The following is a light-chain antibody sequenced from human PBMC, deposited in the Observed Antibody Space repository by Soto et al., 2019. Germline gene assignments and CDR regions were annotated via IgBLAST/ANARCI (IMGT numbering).Light chain of an antibody. CDR3: XXRSNWPLLT. J-gene: IGKJ4*01. V-gene: IGKV3-11*01. CDR2: DAS. CDR1: QSVSNY. Sequence: EIVLTQSPATLSLSPGERATLSCRASQSVSNYLAWYQQKPGQAPRLLIYDASNRATGIPARFSGSGSGTDFXXPXXXXEPEXFAVXXXXXRSNWPLLTFGGGTKVEIK.